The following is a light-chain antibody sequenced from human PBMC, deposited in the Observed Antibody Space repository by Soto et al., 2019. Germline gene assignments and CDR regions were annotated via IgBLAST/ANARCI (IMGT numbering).Light chain of an antibody. CDR1: QSVSSNY. CDR2: GAS. CDR3: QQDITAPET. Sequence: EIVLTQSPGTLSLSPGERATLSCRASQSVSSNYLAWYQQKPGQAPRLLIYGASSRATGTPDRFSGSGSGTDCTLTISRLEPEDFAVYHCQQDITAPETFGQGTKVESK. J-gene: IGKJ1*01. V-gene: IGKV3-20*01.